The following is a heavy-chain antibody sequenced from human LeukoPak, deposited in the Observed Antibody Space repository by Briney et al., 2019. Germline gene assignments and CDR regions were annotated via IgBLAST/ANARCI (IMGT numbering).Heavy chain of an antibody. J-gene: IGHJ4*02. D-gene: IGHD3-22*01. V-gene: IGHV3-11*01. CDR3: ARALYYYDSSGYFGS. Sequence: GGSLRLSCAASGFAFSDYYMSRIRQAPGKGLEWVSYISSGGSTIYYADSVKGRFTISRDNAKNSLYLQMNSLRAEDTAVYYCARALYYYDSSGYFGSWGQGTLVTVSS. CDR1: GFAFSDYY. CDR2: ISSGGSTI.